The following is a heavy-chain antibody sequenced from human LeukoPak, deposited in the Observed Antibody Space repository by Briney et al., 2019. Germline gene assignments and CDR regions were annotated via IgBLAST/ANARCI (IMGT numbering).Heavy chain of an antibody. CDR1: GGSISSGGYY. Sequence: PSETLSLTCTVSGGSISSGGYYWSWIRQPPGKGLEWIGYIYHSGSTYYNPSLKSRVTISVDRSKNQFSLKLSSVTAADTAVYYCARVARLRFLEWSADAFDIWGQGTMVTVSS. V-gene: IGHV4-30-2*01. CDR2: IYHSGST. CDR3: ARVARLRFLEWSADAFDI. D-gene: IGHD3-3*01. J-gene: IGHJ3*02.